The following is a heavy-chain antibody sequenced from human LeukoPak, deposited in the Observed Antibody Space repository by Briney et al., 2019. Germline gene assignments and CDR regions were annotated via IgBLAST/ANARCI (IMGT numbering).Heavy chain of an antibody. V-gene: IGHV1-69*13. D-gene: IGHD3-22*01. CDR2: IIPIFGTA. CDR1: GGTFSSYA. Sequence: ASVKVSCKASGGTFSSYAISWVRQAPGQGLEWMGGIIPIFGTANYAQKFQGRVTITADESTSTAYMELSSLRSEDTAVYYCARELPATMIVVVRNVNWFDPWGQGTLVTVSS. J-gene: IGHJ5*02. CDR3: ARELPATMIVVVRNVNWFDP.